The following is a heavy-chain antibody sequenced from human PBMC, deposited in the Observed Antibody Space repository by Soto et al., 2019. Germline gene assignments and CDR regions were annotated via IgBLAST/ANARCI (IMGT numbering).Heavy chain of an antibody. CDR2: ISGSGGTT. V-gene: IGHV3-23*01. J-gene: IGHJ6*03. Sequence: GGSLRLSCAASGFTFSNYAMTWVRQAPGKGPDWVSGISGSGGTTFYAGSVKGRFAVSRDNSKNTLYLQMSSLRAEDTAVYYCALRYCSRTTCPPLNSYFYMDVWGKGTTVTVSS. CDR3: ALRYCSRTTCPPLNSYFYMDV. D-gene: IGHD2-2*01. CDR1: GFTFSNYA.